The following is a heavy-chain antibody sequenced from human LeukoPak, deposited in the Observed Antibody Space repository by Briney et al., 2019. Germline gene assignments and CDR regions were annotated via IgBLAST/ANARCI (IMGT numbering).Heavy chain of an antibody. CDR1: GGSISSGGYY. D-gene: IGHD2-2*01. CDR3: ARAGRCSSTSCSGWFDP. CDR2: IYYTGSA. Sequence: PFQTLSLPRTVSGGSISSGGYYGRWLRQHLGKGLEWIGYIYYTGSAYYNPSLKRRVTISVDTSKNQFSLKLSSVTAADTAVYYCARAGRCSSTSCSGWFDPWGQGTLVTVSS. V-gene: IGHV4-31*03. J-gene: IGHJ5*02.